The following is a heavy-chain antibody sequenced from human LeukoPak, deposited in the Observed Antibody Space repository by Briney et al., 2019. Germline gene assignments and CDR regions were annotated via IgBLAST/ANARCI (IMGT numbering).Heavy chain of an antibody. CDR3: ARASGDYGGAFDI. V-gene: IGHV3-7*01. CDR1: GFTFSSYW. D-gene: IGHD4-17*01. Sequence: GGSLRLSCAASGFTFSSYWMTWARQAPGKGLEWVANIKQDGSEKYYVDSVMGRFTISRDNAKNSLYLQMNSLRAEDTAVFYCARASGDYGGAFDIWGQGTTVTVSS. CDR2: IKQDGSEK. J-gene: IGHJ3*02.